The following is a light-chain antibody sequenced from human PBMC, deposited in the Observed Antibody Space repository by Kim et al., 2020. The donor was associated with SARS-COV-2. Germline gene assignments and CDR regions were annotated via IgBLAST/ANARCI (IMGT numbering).Light chain of an antibody. J-gene: IGLJ2*01. CDR2: DDS. V-gene: IGLV3-21*03. CDR1: NIGSKS. CDR3: QVWDSSSDLHVV. Sequence: GKTARITCGGNNIGSKSVHWYQQKPGQGPVLVVYDDSDRHSGIPERFSGSNSGNTATLTISRVEAGDEADYYCQVWDSSSDLHVVFGGGTQLTVL.